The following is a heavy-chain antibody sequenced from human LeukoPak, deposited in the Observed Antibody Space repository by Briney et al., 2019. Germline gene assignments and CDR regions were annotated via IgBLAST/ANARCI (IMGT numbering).Heavy chain of an antibody. V-gene: IGHV3-7*01. CDR1: GFTFSSYW. D-gene: IGHD4-11*01. J-gene: IGHJ4*02. CDR3: ARGPATVWGPL. CDR2: IKQDGSDT. Sequence: GGSLRLSCAAAGFTFSSYWMSWVRQAPGKGLEWVANIKQDGSDTYYVDSVKGRFTISRDNPKNSLYLQMKSLSAEATAVYYCARGPATVWGPLWGQGTLVTVSS.